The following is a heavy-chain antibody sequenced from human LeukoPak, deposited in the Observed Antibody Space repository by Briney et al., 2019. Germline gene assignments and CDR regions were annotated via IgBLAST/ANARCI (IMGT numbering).Heavy chain of an antibody. CDR2: IESNGLT. CDR3: AKAATYFYGSVTYDWFES. J-gene: IGHJ5*01. CDR1: GFTFSSYW. Sequence: GGSLRLSCEASGFTFSSYWMHWVCQIPGKGLMWVSRIESNGLTLYADSVRDRFTISRDNGKNTIYLQMNSLRVDDTAIYYCAKAATYFYGSVTYDWFESWGQGTLVTVSS. V-gene: IGHV3-74*01. D-gene: IGHD3-10*01.